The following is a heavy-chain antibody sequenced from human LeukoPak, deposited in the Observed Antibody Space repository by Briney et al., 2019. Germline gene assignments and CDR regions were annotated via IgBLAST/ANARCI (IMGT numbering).Heavy chain of an antibody. D-gene: IGHD3-10*01. CDR1: GFTFSSYW. V-gene: IGHV3-23*01. Sequence: GGSLRLSCAASGFTFSSYWMSWVRQAPGKGLEWVSSISGSGGSTYYAGSVKGRFTISRDNSKNTLYLQMNSLRAEDTAVYYCAKDRRAGSYDYWGQGTLVTVSS. CDR2: ISGSGGST. J-gene: IGHJ4*02. CDR3: AKDRRAGSYDY.